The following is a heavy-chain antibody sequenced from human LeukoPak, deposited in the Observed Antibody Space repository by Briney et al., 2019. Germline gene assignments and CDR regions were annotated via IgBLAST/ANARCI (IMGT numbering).Heavy chain of an antibody. CDR2: IYSGGST. CDR3: ARGGGYSGYDSLDY. V-gene: IGHV3-66*02. CDR1: GFTVSSNY. D-gene: IGHD5-12*01. J-gene: IGHJ4*02. Sequence: AGGSLRLSCAASGFTVSSNYMSWVGQAPGKGLEWVSVIYSGGSTYYADSVKGRFTISRDNSKNMLYLQMNRLRAEDTAVYYCARGGGYSGYDSLDYWGQGTLVTGSS.